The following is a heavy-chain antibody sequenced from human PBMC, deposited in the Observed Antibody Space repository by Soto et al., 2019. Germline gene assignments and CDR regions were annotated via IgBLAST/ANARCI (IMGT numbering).Heavy chain of an antibody. V-gene: IGHV3-21*01. CDR2: ISSSSSYI. Sequence: PGGSLRLSCAASGFTFSSYSMNWVRQAPGKGLEWVSSISSSSSYIYYADSVKGRFTISRDNAKNSLYLQMNSLRAEDTAVYYCARDGPSDTIFGVVIIQARPVEYFQHWGQGTLVTVSS. D-gene: IGHD3-3*01. CDR1: GFTFSSYS. CDR3: ARDGPSDTIFGVVIIQARPVEYFQH. J-gene: IGHJ1*01.